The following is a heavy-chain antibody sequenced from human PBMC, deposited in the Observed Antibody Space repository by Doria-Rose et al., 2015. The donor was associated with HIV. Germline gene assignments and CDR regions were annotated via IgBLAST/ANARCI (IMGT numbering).Heavy chain of an antibody. CDR3: ARIKSSRWYHKYYFDF. J-gene: IGHJ4*02. CDR2: IFSDDER. Sequence: QESGPVLVKPTETLTLTCAVSGVSLSSPGMGVSWIRQPPGKALEWLANIFSDDERSYKPSLKSRLTISRGTSKSQVVLTMTDMDPVDTVTYYCARIKSSRWYHKYYFDFWGQGTLVIVSA. D-gene: IGHD6-13*01. V-gene: IGHV2-26*01. CDR1: GVSLSSPGMG.